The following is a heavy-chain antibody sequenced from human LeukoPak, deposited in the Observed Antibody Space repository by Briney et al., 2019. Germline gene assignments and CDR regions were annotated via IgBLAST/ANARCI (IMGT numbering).Heavy chain of an antibody. V-gene: IGHV1-18*01. CDR1: GYTFTSYG. J-gene: IGHJ3*02. CDR3: ARGRANRGLYDILTGVAWANAFDI. D-gene: IGHD3-9*01. CDR2: ISAYNGNT. Sequence: GASVKVSCKASGYTFTSYGISWVRQAPGQGLELMGWISAYNGNTNYAQKLQGRVTMTTDTSTSTAYMELRSLRSDDTAVYYCARGRANRGLYDILTGVAWANAFDIWGQGTMVTVSS.